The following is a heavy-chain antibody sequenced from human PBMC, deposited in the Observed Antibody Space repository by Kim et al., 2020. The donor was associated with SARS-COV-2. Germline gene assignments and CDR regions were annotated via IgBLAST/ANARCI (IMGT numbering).Heavy chain of an antibody. Sequence: GGSLRLSCSASGFTFSSYAMHWVRQAPGKGLEYVSAISSNGGSTYYADSVKGRFTISRDNSKNTLYLQMSSLRAEDTAVYYCVKDGRYSSGWFDYWGQGTWSPSPQ. D-gene: IGHD6-19*01. V-gene: IGHV3-64D*06. J-gene: IGHJ4*02. CDR3: VKDGRYSSGWFDY. CDR1: GFTFSSYA. CDR2: ISSNGGST.